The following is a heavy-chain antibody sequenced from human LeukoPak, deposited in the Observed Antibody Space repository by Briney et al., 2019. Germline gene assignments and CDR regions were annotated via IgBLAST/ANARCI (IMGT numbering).Heavy chain of an antibody. CDR3: ARKGLTGGLDY. J-gene: IGHJ4*02. V-gene: IGHV4-59*01. Sequence: PSETLSLTCTVSGGSISSYYWSWIRQPPGKGLEWIGYIYYSGSTNYNPSLKSRVTISVDTSKKQFSLEVSSVTAADTAIYYCARKGLTGGLDYWGQGTLVTVSS. CDR2: IYYSGST. D-gene: IGHD2-8*02. CDR1: GGSISSYY.